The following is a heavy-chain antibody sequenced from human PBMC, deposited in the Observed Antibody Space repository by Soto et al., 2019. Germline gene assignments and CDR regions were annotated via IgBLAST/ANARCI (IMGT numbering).Heavy chain of an antibody. D-gene: IGHD6-13*01. CDR1: GGSISSSSYY. Sequence: SETLSLTCTVSGGSISSSSYYWGWIRQPPGKGLEWIGSIYYSGSTYYNPSLKSRVTISVDTSKNQFSLKLSSVTAADTAVYYCASHYRSSWFGSYYYYGMDVWGQGTKVTVSS. J-gene: IGHJ6*02. CDR3: ASHYRSSWFGSYYYYGMDV. V-gene: IGHV4-39*01. CDR2: IYYSGST.